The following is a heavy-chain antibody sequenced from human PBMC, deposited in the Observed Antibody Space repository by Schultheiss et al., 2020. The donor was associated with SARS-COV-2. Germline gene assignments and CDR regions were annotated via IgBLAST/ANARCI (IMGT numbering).Heavy chain of an antibody. CDR2: IYYSGST. Sequence: SETLSLTCTVSGGSISSYYWSWIRQPPGKGLEWIGYIYYSGSTNYNPSLKSRVTISVDTSKNQFSLKLSSVTAADTAVYYCAREGYSSDLYYYYGMDVWGQGTLVTVSS. V-gene: IGHV4-59*01. D-gene: IGHD6-19*01. CDR3: AREGYSSDLYYYYGMDV. J-gene: IGHJ6*02. CDR1: GGSISSYY.